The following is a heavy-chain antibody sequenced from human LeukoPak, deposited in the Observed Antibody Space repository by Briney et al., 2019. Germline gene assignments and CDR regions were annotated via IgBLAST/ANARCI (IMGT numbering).Heavy chain of an antibody. V-gene: IGHV3-48*03. J-gene: IGHJ6*03. D-gene: IGHD1-20*01. CDR3: ARDSPITGSFYYYMDV. Sequence: GGSLRLSCAASGFTFSSYAMNWVRQAPGKGLEWISYSSSSGTSIYYADSVKGRFTVSRDNTKNSLYLQMNSLRAEDTAVYYCARDSPITGSFYYYMDVWGKGTTVTVSS. CDR1: GFTFSSYA. CDR2: SSSSGTSI.